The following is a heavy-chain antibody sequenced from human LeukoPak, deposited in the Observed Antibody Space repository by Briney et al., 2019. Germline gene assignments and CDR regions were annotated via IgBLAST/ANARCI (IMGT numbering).Heavy chain of an antibody. Sequence: GASEKVSCKASGYTFTNYGITWVRQAPGQGLEWMGWISTYNGNTNYAQKLQGRVTMTTDTSTSTAYMELRSLRSDDTAVYYCARVHGDFYYYYYMDVWGKGTTVTVSS. CDR3: ARVHGDFYYYYYMDV. CDR2: ISTYNGNT. CDR1: GYTFTNYG. D-gene: IGHD4-17*01. V-gene: IGHV1-18*01. J-gene: IGHJ6*03.